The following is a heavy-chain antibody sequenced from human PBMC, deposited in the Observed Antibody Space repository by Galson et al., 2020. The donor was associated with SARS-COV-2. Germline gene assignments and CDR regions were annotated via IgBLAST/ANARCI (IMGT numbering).Heavy chain of an antibody. V-gene: IGHV3-23*01. D-gene: IGHD4-17*01. Sequence: LGEYLKIYCAASGFPFTRYVMTWVRQAPGKGLEWVSGISSSGVRTYYADSVRDRFTISRDYSKNTPYLQMNSLRAEDTASYYCAEDRGNDYGDKIDDWGQGSLVTVSS. CDR2: ISSSGVRT. CDR3: AEDRGNDYGDKIDD. J-gene: IGHJ4*02. CDR1: GFPFTRYV.